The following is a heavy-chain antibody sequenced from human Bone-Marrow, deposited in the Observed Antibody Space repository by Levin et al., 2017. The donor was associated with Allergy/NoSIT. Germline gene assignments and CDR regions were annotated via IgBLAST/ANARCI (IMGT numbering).Heavy chain of an antibody. CDR3: ARVFYCDSSGYFLDH. Sequence: SGPTLVKPTQTLTLTCSISGFSLTTIGVGVGWIRPSPGEAPECLALIYWNGDKRYNPSLRNRVAVTQDTSKNQVVLTMTNMDPVDTGTYYCARVFYCDSSGYFLDHWGQGALVTVSS. J-gene: IGHJ4*02. CDR2: IYWNGDK. V-gene: IGHV2-5*04. D-gene: IGHD3-22*01. CDR1: GFSLTTIGVG.